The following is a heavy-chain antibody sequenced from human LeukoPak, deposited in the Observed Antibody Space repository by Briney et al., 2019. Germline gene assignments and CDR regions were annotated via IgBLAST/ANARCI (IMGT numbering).Heavy chain of an antibody. J-gene: IGHJ4*02. Sequence: GGSLRLSCEGSGFTFSNAWMTWVRQAPGKGLEWVSGILGGAGSTYYADSVKGRFTISRDNSKNTLYLQMNSLRAEDTAVYYCAITMVRGVMAYFDYWGQGTLVTVSS. CDR2: ILGGAGST. CDR1: GFTFSNAW. CDR3: AITMVRGVMAYFDY. V-gene: IGHV3-23*01. D-gene: IGHD3-10*01.